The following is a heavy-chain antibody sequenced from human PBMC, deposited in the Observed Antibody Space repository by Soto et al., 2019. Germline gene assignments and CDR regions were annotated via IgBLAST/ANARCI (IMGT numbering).Heavy chain of an antibody. D-gene: IGHD2-2*01. J-gene: IGHJ6*03. CDR3: ARDRYCSSTSCPREWGPRAAERPNYYYMDV. CDR1: GFTFSSYS. V-gene: IGHV3-21*01. Sequence: GGSLRLSCAASGFTFSSYSMNWVRQAPGKGLEWVSSISSSSSYIYYADSVKGRFTISRDNAKNSLYLQMNSLRAEDTAVYYCARDRYCSSTSCPREWGPRAAERPNYYYMDVWGKGTTVTVSS. CDR2: ISSSSSYI.